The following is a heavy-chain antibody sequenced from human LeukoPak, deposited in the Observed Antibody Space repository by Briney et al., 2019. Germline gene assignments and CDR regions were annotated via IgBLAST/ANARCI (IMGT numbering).Heavy chain of an antibody. CDR1: GASITQHY. Sequence: SETLSLTCTVSGASITQHYWSWVRQPPGKGLEYIGYFYYDGSTNYTSSVRSRVTILVNTSKNLFTLNLRSVTAADTAKYYCTRGITGHYPSLGGFAFDIWGQGTMVALSS. CDR2: FYYDGST. V-gene: IGHV4-59*11. CDR3: TRGITGHYPSLGGFAFDI. D-gene: IGHD3-16*01. J-gene: IGHJ3*02.